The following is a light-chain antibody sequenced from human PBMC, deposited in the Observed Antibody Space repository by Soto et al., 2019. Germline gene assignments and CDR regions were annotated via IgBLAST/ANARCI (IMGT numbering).Light chain of an antibody. CDR1: SSNIGSNT. J-gene: IGLJ1*01. CDR3: AVWDNSLNGYV. V-gene: IGLV1-44*01. Sequence: QSVLTQPPSASGTPGQTVTISCSGSSSNIGSNTVNWYQQLPGAAPKLLIQSNNQRPSGVPDRFSGSQSGTSASLAISGLQYEDEADYYCAVWDNSLNGYVFGTGTKLTVL. CDR2: SNN.